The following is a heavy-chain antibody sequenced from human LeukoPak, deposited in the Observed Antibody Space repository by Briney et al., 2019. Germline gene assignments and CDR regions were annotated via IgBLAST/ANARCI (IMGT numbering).Heavy chain of an antibody. CDR2: IYENGGTT. D-gene: IGHD3-22*01. V-gene: IGHV3-23*01. CDR1: GFTFRSHA. Sequence: GGSLRLSCVGSGFTFRSHAMSWVRQAPEKGLEFVSGIYENGGTTYYADSVKGRFSISRDNSKNTLYLQMDSLRGEDTAVYYCAKDFRIGYPPHFDYWGQGALVTVSS. CDR3: AKDFRIGYPPHFDY. J-gene: IGHJ4*02.